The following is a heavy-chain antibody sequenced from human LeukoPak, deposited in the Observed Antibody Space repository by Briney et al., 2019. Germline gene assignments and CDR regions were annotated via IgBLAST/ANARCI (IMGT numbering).Heavy chain of an antibody. CDR2: INWNGGST. CDR3: ARDRAAMTQVGWFDP. V-gene: IGHV3-20*04. J-gene: IGHJ5*02. CDR1: GFTFDDYG. Sequence: PGGSLRLSCAASGFTFDDYGMSWVRQAPGKGLEWVSGINWNGGSTVYADSVKGRFTISRDNAKNSLYLQMNSLRAEDTALYYCARDRAAMTQVGWFDPWGQGTLVTVSS. D-gene: IGHD5-18*01.